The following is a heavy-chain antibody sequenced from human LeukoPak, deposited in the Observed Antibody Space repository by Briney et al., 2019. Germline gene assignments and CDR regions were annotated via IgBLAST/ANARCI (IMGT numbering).Heavy chain of an antibody. CDR3: ARDRDVWGSYRYYFDY. CDR2: INAGNGNT. Sequence: ASVKVSCKASGYTFTSYAMHWVRQAPGQRLEWMGWINAGNGNTKYSQEFQGRVTITRDTSASTVYMELSSLRSEDTAVYYCARDRDVWGSYRYYFDYWGQGTLVTVSS. J-gene: IGHJ4*02. CDR1: GYTFTSYA. V-gene: IGHV1-3*03. D-gene: IGHD3-16*02.